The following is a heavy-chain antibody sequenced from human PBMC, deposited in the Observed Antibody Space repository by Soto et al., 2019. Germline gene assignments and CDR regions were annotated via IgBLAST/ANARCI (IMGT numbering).Heavy chain of an antibody. Sequence: QVQLVQSGAEVKKPGASVKVSCKASGYTFTSYDINWVQQATGQGLEWMGWMNPNSGNTGYAQKFQGRVTMTRNTSISTAYLELSSLRSQDTAVYYCARFQVGSSSSGRTYGMDVWGQGTTVTVSS. CDR1: GYTFTSYD. V-gene: IGHV1-8*01. J-gene: IGHJ6*02. D-gene: IGHD6-6*01. CDR3: ARFQVGSSSSGRTYGMDV. CDR2: MNPNSGNT.